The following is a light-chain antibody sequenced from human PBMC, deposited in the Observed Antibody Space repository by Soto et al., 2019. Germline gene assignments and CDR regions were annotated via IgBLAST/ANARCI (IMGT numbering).Light chain of an antibody. Sequence: QSVLTQPASVSGSPGQSITISCTGTSSDVGGYNYVSWYQQHPGKVPKLIIYDVTNRPSGVSNRFSGSKSGNTASLTISGLQAEDEADYYCSSYTSSITLVFGGGTKVTVL. V-gene: IGLV2-14*01. CDR3: SSYTSSITLV. CDR1: SSDVGGYNY. J-gene: IGLJ3*02. CDR2: DVT.